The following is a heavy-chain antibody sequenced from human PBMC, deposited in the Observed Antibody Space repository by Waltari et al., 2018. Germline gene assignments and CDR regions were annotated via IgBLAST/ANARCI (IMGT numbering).Heavy chain of an antibody. D-gene: IGHD7-27*01. CDR1: ASTFSSNG. Sequence: EVLLVDSGGGLVQPGGALRLAGAASASTFSSNGMGGVRQAPGRGLEWLANIKPDGSQQYYVDSVRGRFSISRDNAKNSLYLQLNSLRAEDTAIYYCARDFNWGWDFWGQGTLVTVSS. CDR2: IKPDGSQQ. V-gene: IGHV3-7*03. CDR3: ARDFNWGWDF. J-gene: IGHJ4*02.